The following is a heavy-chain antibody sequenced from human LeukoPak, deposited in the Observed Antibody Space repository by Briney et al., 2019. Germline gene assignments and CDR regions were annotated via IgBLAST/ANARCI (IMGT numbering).Heavy chain of an antibody. J-gene: IGHJ6*03. CDR1: GYTFTSYY. D-gene: IGHD6-6*01. CDR2: INPSGGST. CDR3: ARDRISSSVGYYYMDV. V-gene: IGHV1-46*01. Sequence: ASVKVSCKASGYTFTSYYMHWVRQAPGQGLEWMGIINPSGGSTSYAQKFQGRVTMTRDMSTSTVYMELSSLRSEDTAVYYCARDRISSSVGYYYMDVWGKGTTVTVSS.